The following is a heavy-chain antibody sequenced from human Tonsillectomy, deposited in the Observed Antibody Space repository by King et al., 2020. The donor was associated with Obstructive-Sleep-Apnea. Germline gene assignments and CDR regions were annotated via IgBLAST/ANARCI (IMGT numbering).Heavy chain of an antibody. D-gene: IGHD2-21*02. CDR2: IYYSGGT. J-gene: IGHJ4*02. CDR1: GGSXSSGGHY. CDR3: ARAETAEGTHFDY. Sequence: QXQESGPGLVKPSQTLSLACTVSGGSXSSGGHYWXWLRXHPGKGLXWIGXIYYSGGTYYNPSLKSRVTLSVDTSKSQFSLKLNSVTAADAAVYYCARAETAEGTHFDYWGQGTLVIVSS. V-gene: IGHV4-31*03.